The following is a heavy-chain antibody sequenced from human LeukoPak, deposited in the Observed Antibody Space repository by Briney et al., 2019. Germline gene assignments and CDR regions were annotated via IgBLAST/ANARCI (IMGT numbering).Heavy chain of an antibody. Sequence: SGPTLVNPTQTLTLTCTFSGFSLSTSGMRVSWIRQPSGKALEWLARIDWDDDKFYSTSLKTRLTISKDTSKNQVVLTMTNMDPVDTATYYCARGDSSSSEGSFGYWGQGTLVTVSS. CDR1: GFSLSTSGMR. V-gene: IGHV2-70*04. D-gene: IGHD6-6*01. CDR3: ARGDSSSSEGSFGY. J-gene: IGHJ4*02. CDR2: IDWDDDK.